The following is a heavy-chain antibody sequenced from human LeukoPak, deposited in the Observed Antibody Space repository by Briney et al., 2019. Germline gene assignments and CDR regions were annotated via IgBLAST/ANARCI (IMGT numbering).Heavy chain of an antibody. J-gene: IGHJ4*02. CDR3: ARGGTYYYGSGSYYSAYYFDY. D-gene: IGHD3-10*01. V-gene: IGHV1-8*01. Sequence: ASVKVSCKASGYTFTSYDINWVRQATGQGLEWMGWMNPNSGNTGYAQKFQGRVTMTRNTSISTAYMELSSLRSEDTAVYYCARGGTYYYGSGSYYSAYYFDYWGQGTLVTVSS. CDR2: MNPNSGNT. CDR1: GYTFTSYD.